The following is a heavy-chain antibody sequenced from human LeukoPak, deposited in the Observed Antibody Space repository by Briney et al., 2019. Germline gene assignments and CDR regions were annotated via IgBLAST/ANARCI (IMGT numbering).Heavy chain of an antibody. CDR1: GFTFDDYA. D-gene: IGHD6-19*01. Sequence: GRSLRLSCAASGFTFDDYAMHWVRQAPGKGLEWVSGISWNCGSIGYADSVKGRFTISRDNAKNSLYLQMNSLRAEDMALYYCAKDIGAVAGPFDYWGQGTLVTVSS. CDR2: ISWNCGSI. CDR3: AKDIGAVAGPFDY. J-gene: IGHJ4*02. V-gene: IGHV3-9*03.